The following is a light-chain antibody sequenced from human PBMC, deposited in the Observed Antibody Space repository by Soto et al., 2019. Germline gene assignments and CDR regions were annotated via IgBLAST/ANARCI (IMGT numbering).Light chain of an antibody. J-gene: IGKJ5*01. Sequence: IPLTQSPAFLSASVGDRVTITCLASQGISSYLAWYQQKPGKAPKLLIYAASTLQSGVPLRFSGSGSGTSFTLTISSLQPEDFATYYCQQLLSYPITFGQGTRLEI. CDR3: QQLLSYPIT. CDR1: QGISSY. V-gene: IGKV1-9*01. CDR2: AAS.